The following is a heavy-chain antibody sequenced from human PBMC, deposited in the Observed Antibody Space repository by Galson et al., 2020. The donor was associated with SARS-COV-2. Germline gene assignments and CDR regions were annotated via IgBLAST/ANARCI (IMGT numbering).Heavy chain of an antibody. J-gene: IGHJ6*02. CDR2: INPNSGGT. D-gene: IGHD4-17*01. CDR3: ATQGYGDHDQGPRVGDDPYYYYGMDV. CDR1: GYTFTGYY. Sequence: ASVKVSCKASGYTFTGYYMHWVRQAPGQGLEWMGWINPNSGGTNYAQKFQGRVTMTRDTSISTAYMELSRLRSDDTAVYYCATQGYGDHDQGPRVGDDPYYYYGMDVWGQGTTVTVSS. V-gene: IGHV1-2*02.